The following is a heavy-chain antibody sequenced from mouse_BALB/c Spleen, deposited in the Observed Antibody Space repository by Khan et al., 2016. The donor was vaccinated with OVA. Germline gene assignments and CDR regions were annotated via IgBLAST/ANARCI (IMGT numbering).Heavy chain of an antibody. D-gene: IGHD3-1*01. CDR3: TRGGYGGFAY. J-gene: IGHJ3*01. CDR2: INPSNGGT. CDR1: GYAFTNYQ. V-gene: IGHV1S81*02. Sequence: VQLQESGAELVKPGASVKLSCKASGYAFTNYQMYWVKQRPGQGLEWIGEINPSNGGTNFNEKFKSKATLTVDKSSSTAYMQLSNLTSEDSAVYYCTRGGYGGFAYWGQGTLVTVSA.